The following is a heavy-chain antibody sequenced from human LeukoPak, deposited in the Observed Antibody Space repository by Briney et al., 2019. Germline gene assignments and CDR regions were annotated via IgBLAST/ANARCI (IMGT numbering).Heavy chain of an antibody. V-gene: IGHV3-9*03. CDR1: GFTFDDYA. CDR2: ISWNSGSI. Sequence: SLRLSCAASGFTFDDYAMHWVRQAPGKGLEWVSGISWNSGSIGYADSVKGRFTISRDNVRNSLYLQMNSLRAEDMALYYCAKGSSGWYGPDYFQHWGQGTLVTVSS. D-gene: IGHD6-19*01. CDR3: AKGSSGWYGPDYFQH. J-gene: IGHJ1*01.